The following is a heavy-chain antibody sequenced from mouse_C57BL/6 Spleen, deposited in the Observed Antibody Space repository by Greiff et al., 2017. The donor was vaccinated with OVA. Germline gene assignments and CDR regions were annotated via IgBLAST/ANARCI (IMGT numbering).Heavy chain of an antibody. J-gene: IGHJ4*01. Sequence: EVQVVESGGGLVQPGGSLKLSCAASGFTFSDYGMAWVRQAPRKGPEWVAFISNLAYSIYYADTVTGRFTISRENAKNTLYLEMSSLRSEDTAMYYCARSYGYDGYAMDYWGQGTSGTVSS. CDR3: ARSYGYDGYAMDY. CDR2: ISNLAYSI. V-gene: IGHV5-15*01. CDR1: GFTFSDYG. D-gene: IGHD2-2*01.